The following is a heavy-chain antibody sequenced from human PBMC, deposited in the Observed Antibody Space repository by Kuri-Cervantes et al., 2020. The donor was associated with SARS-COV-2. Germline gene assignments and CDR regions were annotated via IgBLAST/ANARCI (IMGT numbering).Heavy chain of an antibody. CDR2: SNAGNGNT. V-gene: IGHV1-3*02. CDR3: ARDMGDRLLWFGELLY. CDR1: GYTFTSYA. D-gene: IGHD3-10*01. J-gene: IGHJ4*01. Sequence: ASVKVSCKASGYTFTSYAMHWVRQAPGQRLEWMGWSNAGNGNTKYSQEFQGRVAITRDTSASTAYMELRSLRSDDTAVYYCARDMGDRLLWFGELLYWGHGTLVTVSS.